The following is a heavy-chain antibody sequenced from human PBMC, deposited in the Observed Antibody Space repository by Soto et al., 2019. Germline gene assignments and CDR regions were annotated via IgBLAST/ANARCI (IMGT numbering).Heavy chain of an antibody. CDR3: AKEISGRRITIFGVVIMGGPVDP. V-gene: IGHV3-23*01. J-gene: IGHJ5*02. CDR2: ISGSGGST. Sequence: GGSLRLSCAASGFTFSSYAMSWVRQAPGKGLEWVSAISGSGGSTYYADSVKGRFTISRDNSKNTLYLQMNSLRAEDTAVYCCAKEISGRRITIFGVVIMGGPVDPWGQGTLVTVSS. CDR1: GFTFSSYA. D-gene: IGHD3-3*01.